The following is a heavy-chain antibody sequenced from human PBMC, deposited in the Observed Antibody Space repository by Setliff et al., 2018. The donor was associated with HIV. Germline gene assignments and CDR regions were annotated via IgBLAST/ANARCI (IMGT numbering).Heavy chain of an antibody. CDR2: MNPNSGNT. CDR1: GYTFTNYD. D-gene: IGHD6-13*01. J-gene: IGHJ6*02. Sequence: ASVKVSCKASGYTFTNYDINWVRQAPGQGPEWMGWMNPNSGNTGYAPKLQGRVTMTRNTSISTAYMELSSLRSDDTAVYYCASSWSRVPYYGMDVWGQGTTVTVSS. V-gene: IGHV1-8*01. CDR3: ASSWSRVPYYGMDV.